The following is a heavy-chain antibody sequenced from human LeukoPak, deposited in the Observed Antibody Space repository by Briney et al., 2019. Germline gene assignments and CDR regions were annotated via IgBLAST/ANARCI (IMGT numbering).Heavy chain of an antibody. CDR1: GVSISSNSYY. CDR3: ARGVVAGIVRNWFDP. V-gene: IGHV4-39*07. CDR2: IHYSGSA. D-gene: IGHD2-15*01. Sequence: SETLSLTCNVSGVSISSNSYYWGWIRQSPGKGLEWIGSIHYSGSANYNPSLKSRVTISVDTSKKHFSLKLGSVTAADTAVYFCARGVVAGIVRNWFDPWGQGTLVTVSS. J-gene: IGHJ5*02.